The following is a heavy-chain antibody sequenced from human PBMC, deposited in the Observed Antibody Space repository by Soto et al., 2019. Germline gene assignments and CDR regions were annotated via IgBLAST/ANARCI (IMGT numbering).Heavy chain of an antibody. D-gene: IGHD3-16*01. Sequence: GGSLRLSCAASGFTFNSYGMHWVRQAPGKGLEWVAVIWYDGSNKYYADSVKGRFTISRDNSKNTLYLQMNSLRAEDTAVYYCARDSWGSGFDYWGQGTLVTVSS. CDR3: ARDSWGSGFDY. V-gene: IGHV3-33*01. CDR1: GFTFNSYG. CDR2: IWYDGSNK. J-gene: IGHJ4*02.